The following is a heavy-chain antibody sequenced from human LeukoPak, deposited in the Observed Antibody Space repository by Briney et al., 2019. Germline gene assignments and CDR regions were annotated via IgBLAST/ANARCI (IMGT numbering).Heavy chain of an antibody. V-gene: IGHV1-18*01. Sequence: ASVKVSCKASTYTFTRYGISWVRQAPGQGLEWMGWISGYNDHTNYAQKFLGRVSMTADTATSTAYMPLRSLTSDDAAMYFCARSGRGSYYYFDLWGQGTRVTVFS. J-gene: IGHJ4*02. CDR2: ISGYNDHT. CDR3: ARSGRGSYYYFDL. D-gene: IGHD5-12*01. CDR1: TYTFTRYG.